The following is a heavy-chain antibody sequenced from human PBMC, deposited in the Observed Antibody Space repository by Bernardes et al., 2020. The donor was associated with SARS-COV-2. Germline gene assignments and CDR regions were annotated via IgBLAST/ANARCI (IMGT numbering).Heavy chain of an antibody. V-gene: IGHV1-69*04. D-gene: IGHD6-13*01. Sequence: SVKVSCKASGGTFSSYAISWVRQAPGQGLEWMGRIIPILGIANYAQKFQGRVTITADKSTSTAYMELSSLRSEDTAVYYCARGWEAAAGTGAFDIWGQGTMVTVSS. CDR3: ARGWEAAAGTGAFDI. CDR2: IIPILGIA. J-gene: IGHJ3*02. CDR1: GGTFSSYA.